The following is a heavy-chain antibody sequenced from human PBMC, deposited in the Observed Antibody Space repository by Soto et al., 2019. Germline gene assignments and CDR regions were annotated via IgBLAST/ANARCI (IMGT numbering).Heavy chain of an antibody. J-gene: IGHJ4*02. Sequence: GGSLRLSCAASGFTFSTYAMAWVRQAPGKGLEWVSGVSASGLNTDYADPVKGRFTISRDNSKNTLYLQMNSLRAEDTAVYYCAKDSQRWLQEFDYWGQGTLVTVSS. CDR2: VSASGLNT. D-gene: IGHD5-12*01. CDR3: AKDSQRWLQEFDY. CDR1: GFTFSTYA. V-gene: IGHV3-23*01.